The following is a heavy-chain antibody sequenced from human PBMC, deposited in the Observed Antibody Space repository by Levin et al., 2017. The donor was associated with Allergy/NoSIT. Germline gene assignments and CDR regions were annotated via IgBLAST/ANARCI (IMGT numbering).Heavy chain of an antibody. CDR3: ARGGSDWYYFDY. Sequence: NAGGSLRLSCAASGFTFSDYYMTWIRQAPGKGLEWVSYISRSGSSMYYADSVKGRFTISRDNGKKSLYLQMNSLRAEDTAVYYCARGGSDWYYFDYWGLGTMVTVSS. J-gene: IGHJ4*02. CDR2: ISRSGSSM. V-gene: IGHV3-11*01. D-gene: IGHD6-19*01. CDR1: GFTFSDYY.